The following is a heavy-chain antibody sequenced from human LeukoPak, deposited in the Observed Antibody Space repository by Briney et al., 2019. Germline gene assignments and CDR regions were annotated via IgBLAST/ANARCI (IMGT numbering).Heavy chain of an antibody. CDR2: IIPIFGTA. CDR3: ARDAGYCSSTSCYLRDRYYYYYMDV. D-gene: IGHD2-2*01. V-gene: IGHV1-69*05. J-gene: IGHJ6*03. CDR1: GGTFSSYA. Sequence: SVKVSCKASGGTFSSYAISWVRQAPGQGLEWMGGIIPIFGTANYAQKFQGRVTITTDESTSTAYMELSGLRSEDTAVYYCARDAGYCSSTSCYLRDRYYYYYMDVWGKGTTVTVSS.